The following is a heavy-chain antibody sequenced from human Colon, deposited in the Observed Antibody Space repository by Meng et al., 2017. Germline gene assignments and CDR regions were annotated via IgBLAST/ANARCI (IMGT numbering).Heavy chain of an antibody. D-gene: IGHD1-1*01. CDR2: VYHRGDT. CDR1: GDSISSDIW. Sequence: LRGAGPGRVKPSGTLALTCTFPGDSISSDIWWSWVRQPPGKGLEWIGEVYHRGDTNYNPSLKSRVVISVDRSKNQFSLNLSSVTAADTAVYYCGRDQGRQLINHWGQGTLVTVSS. J-gene: IGHJ4*02. V-gene: IGHV4-4*02. CDR3: GRDQGRQLINH.